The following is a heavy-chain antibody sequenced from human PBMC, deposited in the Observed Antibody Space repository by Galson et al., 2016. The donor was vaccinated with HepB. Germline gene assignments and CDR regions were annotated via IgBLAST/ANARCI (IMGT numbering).Heavy chain of an antibody. CDR2: LSFDGSAS. D-gene: IGHD3-10*01. CDR1: GFRFSSVW. Sequence: SLRLSCAASGFRFSSVWMHWVRQAPGKGLVWVSGLSFDGSASRYADSVKSRFTISRDNAKNTLYLEMTSLSAEDTAVYYCARGSWAPFESWGQGTLATVSS. J-gene: IGHJ5*01. CDR3: ARGSWAPFES. V-gene: IGHV3-74*01.